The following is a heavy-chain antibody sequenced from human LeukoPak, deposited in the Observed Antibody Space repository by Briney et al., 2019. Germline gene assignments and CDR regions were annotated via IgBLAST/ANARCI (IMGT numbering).Heavy chain of an antibody. CDR2: INPKNGGT. D-gene: IGHD3-3*01. CDR1: GYTFTGYY. V-gene: IGHV1-2*02. CDR3: ARDQGLRFLEWPHDAFDI. Sequence: ASVKVSCKASGYTFTGYYIHWVRQAPGQGLEWMGWINPKNGGTDYAQKFQGRVTMTRDTSISTAYMELSRLRSDDTAVYYCARDQGLRFLEWPHDAFDIWGQGTMVTVSS. J-gene: IGHJ3*02.